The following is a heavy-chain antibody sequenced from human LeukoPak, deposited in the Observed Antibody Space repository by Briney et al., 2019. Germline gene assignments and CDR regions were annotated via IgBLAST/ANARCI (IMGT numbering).Heavy chain of an antibody. V-gene: IGHV4-59*01. CDR1: GGSISSYY. D-gene: IGHD6-19*01. Sequence: PSETLSLTCTVSGGSISSYYWSWIRQPPGKGLEWIGYIYYSGSTNYNPSLKSRLTMSVDTSKNQVSLKLNSVTAADTAVYYCARDLKIGYNSGWYSFDYWGQGTLVTVSS. CDR2: IYYSGST. CDR3: ARDLKIGYNSGWYSFDY. J-gene: IGHJ4*02.